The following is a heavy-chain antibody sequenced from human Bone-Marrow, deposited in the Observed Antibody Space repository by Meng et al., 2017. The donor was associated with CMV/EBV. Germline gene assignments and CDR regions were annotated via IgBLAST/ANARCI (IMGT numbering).Heavy chain of an antibody. V-gene: IGHV1-8*02. CDR1: GYTFTGYY. CDR3: ARVWVYYYGMDV. J-gene: IGHJ6*01. Sequence: ASVKVSCKASGYTFTGYYMHWVRQAPGQGLEWMGWMNPNSGNTGYAQKFQGRVTMTRNTSISTAYMELSSLRSEDTAVYYCARVWVYYYGMDVWGQGTKVTGSS. D-gene: IGHD7-27*01. CDR2: MNPNSGNT.